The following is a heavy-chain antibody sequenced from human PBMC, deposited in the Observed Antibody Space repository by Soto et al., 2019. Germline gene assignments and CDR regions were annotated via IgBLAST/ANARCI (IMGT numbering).Heavy chain of an antibody. J-gene: IGHJ4*02. V-gene: IGHV3-7*01. CDR1: GFSFSTYW. D-gene: IGHD2-15*01. CDR3: ATRGYCSGGSCPQVVDY. Sequence: EVPLVESGGGLVQPGGSLRLSCAASGFSFSTYWMSWVRQAPGKGLEWVANIKQDGSEKYYVDSVKGRFTISRDNAKNSLYLQMNSLRAEDTAVYYCATRGYCSGGSCPQVVDYWGQGTLVIVSS. CDR2: IKQDGSEK.